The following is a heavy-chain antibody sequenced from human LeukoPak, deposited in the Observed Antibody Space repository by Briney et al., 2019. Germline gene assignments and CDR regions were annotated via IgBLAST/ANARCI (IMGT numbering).Heavy chain of an antibody. J-gene: IGHJ6*03. D-gene: IGHD6-13*01. V-gene: IGHV3-9*01. CDR2: ISWNSGSI. Sequence: QPGGSLRLSCAASGFTFDDYAMHWVRQAPGKGLEWVSGISWNSGSIGYADSVKGRFAISRDNAKNSLYLQMNSLRAEDTALYYCAKSAGYYYYYYMDVWGKGTTVTVSS. CDR3: AKSAGYYYYYYMDV. CDR1: GFTFDDYA.